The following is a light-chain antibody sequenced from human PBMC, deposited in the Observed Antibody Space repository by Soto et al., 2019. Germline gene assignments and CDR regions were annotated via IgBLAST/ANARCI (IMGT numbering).Light chain of an antibody. Sequence: EIVLTQSPATLSLSPGERATLSCRASQSVSSYLAWYQQKPGQAPRLLIYGASSRATGIPDRFSGSGSGTDFTLTISRVAPEDFAVYYCQQYVGLPITFGQGTRLEIK. V-gene: IGKV3-20*01. CDR1: QSVSSY. CDR3: QQYVGLPIT. CDR2: GAS. J-gene: IGKJ5*01.